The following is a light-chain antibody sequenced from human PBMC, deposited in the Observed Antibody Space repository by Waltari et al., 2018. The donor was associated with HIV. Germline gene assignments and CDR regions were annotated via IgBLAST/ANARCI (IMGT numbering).Light chain of an antibody. CDR3: QSTDRSGSYII. J-gene: IGLJ2*01. CDR1: ALSMQY. CDR2: KDS. V-gene: IGLV3-25*03. Sequence: SYELTQPPSLSVSPGQTARITCSGDALSMQYGYWYQQRPGQAPVLVIYKDSERSSGISCLFSGSSSGTTVTLTIRGAQAEDEAAYVCQSTDRSGSYIIFGGGTKLTVL.